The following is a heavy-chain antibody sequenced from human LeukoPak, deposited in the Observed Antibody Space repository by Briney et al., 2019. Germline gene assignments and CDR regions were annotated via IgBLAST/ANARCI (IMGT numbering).Heavy chain of an antibody. CDR1: GYTFTGYY. V-gene: IGHV1-2*02. Sequence: ASVKVSCKASGYTFTGYYMHWVRQAPGQGLEWMGWINPNSGGTNYAQKFQGRVTMTRDTSISTAYMELSRLRSDDTAVYYCAREVWFGELSPFDYWGQGTLVTVSS. CDR3: AREVWFGELSPFDY. J-gene: IGHJ4*02. CDR2: INPNSGGT. D-gene: IGHD3-10*01.